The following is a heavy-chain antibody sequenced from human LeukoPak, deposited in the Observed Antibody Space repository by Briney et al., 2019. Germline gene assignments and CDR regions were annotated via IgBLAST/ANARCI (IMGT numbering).Heavy chain of an antibody. CDR1: GFTFSSYA. Sequence: GGSLRLSCTASGFTFSSYAMNWVRQAPGKGPEWVSAIGAGGGFTYYADSVKGRFTIFRDNSRNTLYLQMNSLRADDTAVYYCARDLDYATYGYNFYYWGQGALVTVS. CDR2: IGAGGGFT. V-gene: IGHV3-23*01. D-gene: IGHD4-17*01. CDR3: ARDLDYATYGYNFYY. J-gene: IGHJ4*02.